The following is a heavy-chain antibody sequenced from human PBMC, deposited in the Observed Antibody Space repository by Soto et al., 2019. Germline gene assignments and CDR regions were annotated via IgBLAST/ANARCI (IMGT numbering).Heavy chain of an antibody. CDR3: AKNQGVELVPLATVDWFDP. D-gene: IGHD1-26*01. Sequence: GGSLRLSCAASGFIFENFGMSWVRQAPGKGLEWISSISGSGFKKYYADSVKGRFTISRDNSKSTVYLELNNLSAEDTAVCHCAKNQGVELVPLATVDWFDPWGQGSVVTVSS. V-gene: IGHV3-23*01. J-gene: IGHJ5*02. CDR2: ISGSGFKK. CDR1: GFIFENFG.